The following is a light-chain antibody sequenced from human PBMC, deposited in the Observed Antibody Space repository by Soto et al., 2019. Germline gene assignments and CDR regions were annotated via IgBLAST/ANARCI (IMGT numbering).Light chain of an antibody. CDR1: QSISSW. CDR3: QQYNSYPYT. J-gene: IGKJ2*01. Sequence: DIQMTQSPSTLSASVGDRVTITCRASQSISSWLAWYQQKPGKAPKLLIYDASSLESGVPSRFSGSGSGTAFTLTISSPQPDDFATYYCQQYNSYPYTFGQGTKLEIK. V-gene: IGKV1-5*01. CDR2: DAS.